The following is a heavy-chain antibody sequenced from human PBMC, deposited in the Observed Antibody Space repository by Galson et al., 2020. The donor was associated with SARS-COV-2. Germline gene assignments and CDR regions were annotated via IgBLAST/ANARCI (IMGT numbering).Heavy chain of an antibody. Sequence: HGASLKISCETTGYNFATYWIGWLRQRPGKRLEFMGIIYPADSDTEYSPSFQGQVTISADKSTNTAYLQWTHLKASDSAIYYCARGPRGGFVWVDYWGQGTLVTVSS. J-gene: IGHJ4*02. CDR1: GYNFATYW. V-gene: IGHV5-51*01. D-gene: IGHD3-16*01. CDR2: IYPADSDT. CDR3: ARGPRGGFVWVDY.